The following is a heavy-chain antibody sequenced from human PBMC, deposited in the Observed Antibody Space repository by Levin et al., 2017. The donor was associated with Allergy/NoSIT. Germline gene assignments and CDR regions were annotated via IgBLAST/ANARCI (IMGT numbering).Heavy chain of an antibody. CDR2: IWYDGSNK. D-gene: IGHD6-13*01. Sequence: GESLKISCAASGFTFSSYGMHWVRQAPGKGLEWVAVIWYDGSNKYYADSVKGRFTISRDNSKNTLYLQMNSLRAEDTAVYYCARGLIAAAGGVNWFDPWGQGTLVTVSS. J-gene: IGHJ5*02. CDR3: ARGLIAAAGGVNWFDP. CDR1: GFTFSSYG. V-gene: IGHV3-33*01.